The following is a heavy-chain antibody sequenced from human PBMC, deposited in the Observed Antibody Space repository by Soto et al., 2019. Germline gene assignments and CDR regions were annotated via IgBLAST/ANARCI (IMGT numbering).Heavy chain of an antibody. CDR3: ARRITMVRGVINYYYYGMDV. D-gene: IGHD3-10*01. Sequence: QVQLQESGPGLVKPSETLSLTCTVSGGSISSYYWSWIRQPPGKGLEWIGYIYYSGSTNYNPSLKSRVTISVDTSKNQFSLQLSSVTAADTAVYYCARRITMVRGVINYYYYGMDVWGQGTTVTVSS. V-gene: IGHV4-59*08. J-gene: IGHJ6*02. CDR2: IYYSGST. CDR1: GGSISSYY.